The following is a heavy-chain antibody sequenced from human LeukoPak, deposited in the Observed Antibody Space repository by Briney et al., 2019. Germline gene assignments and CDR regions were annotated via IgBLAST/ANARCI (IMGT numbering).Heavy chain of an antibody. CDR1: GFTFSSYS. CDR2: ISSSSSI. J-gene: IGHJ4*02. Sequence: GGSLRLSCAASGFTFSSYSMNWVRQAPGKGLEWLSYISSSSSIYYADSVKGRFTISRDNAKNSLYLQMNSLRDEDTAVYYCAREGGSGSYSHYWGQGTLVTVSS. D-gene: IGHD3-10*01. CDR3: AREGGSGSYSHY. V-gene: IGHV3-48*02.